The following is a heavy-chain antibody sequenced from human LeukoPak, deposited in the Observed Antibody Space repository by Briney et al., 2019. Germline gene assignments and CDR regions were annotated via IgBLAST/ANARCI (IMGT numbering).Heavy chain of an antibody. V-gene: IGHV4-59*01. CDR3: AREGIYYYDSSGYHGAFDI. Sequence: SETLSLTCTVSGGSISSYYWSWIRQPPGKGLEWIGYIYYSGSTNYNPSLKSRVTISVDTSKNQFSLKLSSVTAADTAVYYCAREGIYYYDSSGYHGAFDIWGQVTMVTVSS. CDR2: IYYSGST. CDR1: GGSISSYY. J-gene: IGHJ3*02. D-gene: IGHD3-22*01.